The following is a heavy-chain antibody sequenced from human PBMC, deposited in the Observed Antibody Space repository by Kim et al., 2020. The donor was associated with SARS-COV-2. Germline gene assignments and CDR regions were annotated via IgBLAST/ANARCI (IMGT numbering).Heavy chain of an antibody. Sequence: GESLKISCKGSGYSFTSYWISWVRQMPGKGLEWMGRIDPSDSYTNYSPSFQGHVTISADKSISTAYLQWSSLKASDTAMYYCARWKKGTWITPLWWFDPWGQGTLVTVSS. CDR2: IDPSDSYT. D-gene: IGHD2-21*01. J-gene: IGHJ5*02. V-gene: IGHV5-10-1*01. CDR3: ARWKKGTWITPLWWFDP. CDR1: GYSFTSYW.